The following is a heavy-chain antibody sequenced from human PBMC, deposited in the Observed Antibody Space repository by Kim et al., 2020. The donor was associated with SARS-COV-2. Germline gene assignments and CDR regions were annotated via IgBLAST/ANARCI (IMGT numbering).Heavy chain of an antibody. Sequence: GGSLRLSCAASGFTFSSYAMHWVRQAPGKGLEYVSAISSNGGSTYYANSVKGRFTISRDNSKNTLYLQMGSLRAEDMAVYYCARSGSSWYYWFDPWGQGTLVTVSS. CDR3: ARSGSSWYYWFDP. CDR2: ISSNGGST. J-gene: IGHJ5*02. V-gene: IGHV3-64*01. D-gene: IGHD6-13*01. CDR1: GFTFSSYA.